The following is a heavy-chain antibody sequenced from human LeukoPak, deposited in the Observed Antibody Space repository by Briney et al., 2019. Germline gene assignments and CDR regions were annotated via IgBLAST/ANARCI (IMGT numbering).Heavy chain of an antibody. D-gene: IGHD2-2*01. CDR2: ISSSSSTI. CDR1: GFTFSSYG. V-gene: IGHV3-48*02. Sequence: GGSLRLSCAASGFTFSSYGMNWVRQAPGKGLEWVSYISSSSSTIYYADSVKGRFTISRDNAKKSLYLQMNSLRDEDTAVYYCARPGVSTAMFFDYWGQGTLVTVSS. J-gene: IGHJ4*02. CDR3: ARPGVSTAMFFDY.